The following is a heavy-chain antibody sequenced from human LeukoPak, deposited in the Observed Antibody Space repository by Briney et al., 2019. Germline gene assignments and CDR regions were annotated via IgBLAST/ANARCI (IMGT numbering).Heavy chain of an antibody. D-gene: IGHD6-19*01. J-gene: IGHJ5*02. CDR2: ISSSSSYI. Sequence: GGSLRLSCAASGFTFSSYCMNWVRHAPGKWLEWVSSISSSSSYIYYADSVKGRFTISRDNAKNSLYLQMNRLRAEDTGVYYCARDKIRSGWPCWFDPWGQGTLVTVSS. CDR3: ARDKIRSGWPCWFDP. CDR1: GFTFSSYC. V-gene: IGHV3-21*01.